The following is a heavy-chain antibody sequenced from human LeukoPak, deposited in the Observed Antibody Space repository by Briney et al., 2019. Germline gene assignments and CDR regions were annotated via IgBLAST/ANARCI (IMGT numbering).Heavy chain of an antibody. CDR2: IIPIFGTA. J-gene: IGHJ3*01. CDR3: ARGVRGSSGEDV. CDR1: GGTFSSYA. V-gene: IGHV1-69*13. D-gene: IGHD6-19*01. Sequence: SVKVSCKASGGTFSSYAISWVRQAPGQGLEWMGGIIPIFGTANYAQKFQGRVTITADESTSTAYMELSSLRSEDTAVYYCARGVRGSSGEDVWGQGTMVTVSS.